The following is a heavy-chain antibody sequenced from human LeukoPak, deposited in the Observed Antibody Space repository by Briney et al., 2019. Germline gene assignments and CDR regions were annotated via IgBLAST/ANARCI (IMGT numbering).Heavy chain of an antibody. J-gene: IGHJ4*02. CDR2: IYPDDSDA. CDR1: GYSFATYW. D-gene: IGHD3-22*01. V-gene: IGHV5-51*01. CDR3: ARHKDHPYDSSASPFDC. Sequence: GESLKISCKGSGYSFATYWIAWVRQMPGKGLEWMGVIYPDDSDATYSPSFQGQVTISADKSISTAYLQWSSLKASDTAMYYCARHKDHPYDSSASPFDCWGQGTLVTVSS.